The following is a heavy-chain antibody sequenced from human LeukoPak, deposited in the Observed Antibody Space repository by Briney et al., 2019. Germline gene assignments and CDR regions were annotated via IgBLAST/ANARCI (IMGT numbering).Heavy chain of an antibody. D-gene: IGHD3-10*01. CDR1: GFTFSSYA. J-gene: IGHJ6*03. CDR3: AKDRDYGSGSYNNYYYMDV. Sequence: QAGGSLRLSCAASGFTFSSYAMSWVRQAPGKWLQWVSVISGSGSSTYYADSVKGRFTISRDNSKTTLYLQMNSLRAEDTAVYYCAKDRDYGSGSYNNYYYMDVWGKGITVTVSS. CDR2: ISGSGSST. V-gene: IGHV3-23*01.